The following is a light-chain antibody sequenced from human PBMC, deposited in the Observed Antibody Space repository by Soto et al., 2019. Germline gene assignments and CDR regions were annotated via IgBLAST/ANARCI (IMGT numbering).Light chain of an antibody. J-gene: IGKJ2*01. V-gene: IGKV3-20*01. Sequence: EIVLTQSPGTLSLSPGERATLSCRASQSVSSSYLAWYQQKPGQAPRLLIYGASSRATGITDRFSGSGSGTHFTLTISRLEPEDFAVYYCQQYGSSRSYTFGQGTKLEIK. CDR3: QQYGSSRSYT. CDR1: QSVSSSY. CDR2: GAS.